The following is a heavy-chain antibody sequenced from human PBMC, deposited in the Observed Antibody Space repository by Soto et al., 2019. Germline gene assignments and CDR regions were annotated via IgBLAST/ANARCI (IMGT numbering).Heavy chain of an antibody. Sequence: QVQLVQSGAEVKKPGASVKVSCKASGYTFTSYDINWVRQATGQGLEWMGWMNPNSGNTGYAQKFQGRVTMTRNTAKSTAHVGLRTLGSEGTAVSYGARERTVAGNDYWGQGTLVTVSS. CDR2: MNPNSGNT. J-gene: IGHJ4*02. CDR1: GYTFTSYD. D-gene: IGHD6-19*01. V-gene: IGHV1-8*01. CDR3: ARERTVAGNDY.